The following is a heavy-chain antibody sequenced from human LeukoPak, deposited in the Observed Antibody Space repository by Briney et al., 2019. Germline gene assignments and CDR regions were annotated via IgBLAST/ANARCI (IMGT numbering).Heavy chain of an antibody. J-gene: IGHJ3*02. D-gene: IGHD3-10*01. Sequence: SQTLSLTCTVSGGSISSGGYYWNWVRQHPGKGLEWIGYIYYTGSTDYNPSLKSRLTISRDTSKSQFSLKLTSVTAADTAVYYCASWAPSYYTFYDAFDIWGQGTMVTVSS. CDR2: IYYTGST. CDR1: GGSISSGGYY. V-gene: IGHV4-31*03. CDR3: ASWAPSYYTFYDAFDI.